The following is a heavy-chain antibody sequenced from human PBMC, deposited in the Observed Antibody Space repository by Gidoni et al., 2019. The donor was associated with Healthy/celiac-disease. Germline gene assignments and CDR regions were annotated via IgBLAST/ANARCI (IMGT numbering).Heavy chain of an antibody. J-gene: IGHJ6*02. Sequence: QVQLVESGGGVVQPGRSLRLSCGAAGFTFSSYGMHWVRQAPGKGLEWVAVIWYDGSNKYYADSVKGRFTISRDNSKNTLYLQMNSLRAEDTAVYYCAREDIGMDVWGQGTTVTVSS. CDR2: IWYDGSNK. V-gene: IGHV3-33*01. CDR3: AREDIGMDV. CDR1: GFTFSSYG.